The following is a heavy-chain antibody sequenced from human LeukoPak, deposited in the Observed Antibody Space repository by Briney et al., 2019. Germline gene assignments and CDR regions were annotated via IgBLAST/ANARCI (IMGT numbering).Heavy chain of an antibody. CDR3: ARASNSPFDY. D-gene: IGHD2-21*01. CDR2: ISWNSGSI. V-gene: IGHV3-9*01. J-gene: IGHJ4*02. Sequence: GGSLRLSCAASGFTFDDYAMHWVRQAPGKGLEWVSGISWNSGSIGYADSVKGRFAISRDNAKNSLYLQMNGLRAEDTAVYYCARASNSPFDYWGQGTVVTVSS. CDR1: GFTFDDYA.